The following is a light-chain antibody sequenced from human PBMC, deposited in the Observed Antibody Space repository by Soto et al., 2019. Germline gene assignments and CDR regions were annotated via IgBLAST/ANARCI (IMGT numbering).Light chain of an antibody. Sequence: QSVLTQPPSASGTPGQRVTISCSGSSSNIGSNYVYWYQQLPGTAPKLLIYRNNRRPSGVPDRFSGSKSGTSASLAISGLRSEDEADYYCAAWDDSLSGAVFGGGTKVTVL. CDR1: SSNIGSNY. CDR3: AAWDDSLSGAV. CDR2: RNN. V-gene: IGLV1-47*01. J-gene: IGLJ7*01.